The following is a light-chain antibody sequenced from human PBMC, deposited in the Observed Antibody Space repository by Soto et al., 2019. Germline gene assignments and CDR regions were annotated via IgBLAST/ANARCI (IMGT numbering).Light chain of an antibody. CDR3: QKCNGGPFT. V-gene: IGKV1-27*01. Sequence: DFQMTQSPSSLSASVGDRVTITCRASQDIRDHLAWYLQKPGKVPQLLIHTSSPLHSVVTSRLSATGFARDFTLTTNSLQPEDVGVDYCQKCNGGPFTFGHGTTVDVK. CDR2: TSS. J-gene: IGKJ3*01. CDR1: QDIRDH.